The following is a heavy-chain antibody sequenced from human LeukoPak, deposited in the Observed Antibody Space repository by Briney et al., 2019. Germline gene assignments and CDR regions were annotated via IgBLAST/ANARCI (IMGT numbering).Heavy chain of an antibody. D-gene: IGHD2-21*02. CDR1: GYTFTGYY. J-gene: IGHJ3*02. V-gene: IGHV1-2*02. CDR3: ARDLVNIVVVTHDAFDI. CDR2: INPNSGGT. Sequence: GASVKVSCKASGYTFTGYYMHWVRQAPGQGLEWMGWINPNSGGTNYAQKFQGRVTMTRDTSISTAYMELSRLRSDDTAVYYCARDLVNIVVVTHDAFDIWGQGTMVTVSS.